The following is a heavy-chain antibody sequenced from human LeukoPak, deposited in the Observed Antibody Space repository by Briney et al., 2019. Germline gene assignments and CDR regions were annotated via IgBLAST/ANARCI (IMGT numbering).Heavy chain of an antibody. Sequence: PSETLPLTCAVYGGSFSGYYWSWIRQPPGKGLEWIGTIYYSGSTNYNPSLKSRVTISADMPKNQFSLKVSSVTAADTAVYYCARPATSGTYYSAFDYWGQGTLVTVSS. CDR3: ARPATSGTYYSAFDY. CDR1: GGSFSGYY. D-gene: IGHD3-22*01. CDR2: IYYSGST. V-gene: IGHV4-34*01. J-gene: IGHJ4*02.